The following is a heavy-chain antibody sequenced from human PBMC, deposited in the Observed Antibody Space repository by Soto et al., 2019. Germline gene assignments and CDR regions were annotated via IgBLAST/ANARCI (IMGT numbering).Heavy chain of an antibody. CDR3: ARDLQYFRVLGNWFDS. V-gene: IGHV1-18*03. CDR2: ISGNNGAT. J-gene: IGHJ5*01. CDR1: CYTFAHYG. Sequence: SVKVSCKASCYTFAHYGISWVRQAPVQGLEWMGWISGNNGATNYAPKMQGRVTMTIDTSTDTAYMDLRSLTSDDMAVYFCARDLQYFRVLGNWFDSWGQGTLVTVYS. D-gene: IGHD2-2*01.